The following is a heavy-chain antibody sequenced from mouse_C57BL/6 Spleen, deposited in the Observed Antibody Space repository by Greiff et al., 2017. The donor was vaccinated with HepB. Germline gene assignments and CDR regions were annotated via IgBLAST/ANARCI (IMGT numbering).Heavy chain of an antibody. CDR2: IYPGCGST. J-gene: IGHJ3*01. V-gene: IGHV1-55*01. CDR3: ARSYYDYDEGFAY. CDR1: GYTFTSYW. Sequence: QVQLQQPGAELVKPGASVKMSCKASGYTFTSYWITWVKQRPGQGLEWIGDIYPGCGSTNYNEKFKSKATLTVDTSSSTAYMQLSSLTSEDSAVYYCARSYYDYDEGFAYWGQGTLVTVSA. D-gene: IGHD2-4*01.